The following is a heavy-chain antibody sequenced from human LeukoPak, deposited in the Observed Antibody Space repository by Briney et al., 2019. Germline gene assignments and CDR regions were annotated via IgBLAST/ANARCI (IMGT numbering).Heavy chain of an antibody. D-gene: IGHD5-18*01. CDR3: ARADSYGSILDY. CDR2: IDQYGRAK. J-gene: IGHJ4*02. CDR1: GFTFSNYW. Sequence: GGSLRLACAASGFTFSNYWMSWVRQAPGKGLEWVASIDQYGRAKYYVDSVRGRFTFSRDNTKNSLHLQMSSLRAADTAVYYCARADSYGSILDYWGQGTRVTVSS. V-gene: IGHV3-7*04.